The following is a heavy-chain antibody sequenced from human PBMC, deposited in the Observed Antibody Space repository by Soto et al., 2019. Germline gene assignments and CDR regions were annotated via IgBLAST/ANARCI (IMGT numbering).Heavy chain of an antibody. J-gene: IGHJ3*02. D-gene: IGHD3-22*01. V-gene: IGHV4-31*02. CDR1: GGSIRSGDYY. CDR3: ARVLRINMIVVVDPVSCDI. Sequence: PSESLSLTCTVSGGSIRSGDYYWTWIRQHPGKGLEWIGYIKYSGSTYYNTSLTSRVTISVDTTKNQFSLKLSSVTAADTGVYDCARVLRINMIVVVDPVSCDICGQVTMVP. CDR2: IKYSGST.